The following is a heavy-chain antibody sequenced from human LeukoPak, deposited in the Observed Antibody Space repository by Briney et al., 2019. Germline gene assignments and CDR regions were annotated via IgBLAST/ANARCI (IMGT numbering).Heavy chain of an antibody. Sequence: GASVKVSCKASGYTFTSYGFSWVRQAPGQGLEWMGWISAYNGNTNSAQKFQGRVTLTTDTSTSTAYMELRSLRVDDTAVYYCARDLGQLLFDYWGQGTLVTVSS. J-gene: IGHJ4*02. CDR2: ISAYNGNT. D-gene: IGHD2-2*01. CDR1: GYTFTSYG. V-gene: IGHV1-18*01. CDR3: ARDLGQLLFDY.